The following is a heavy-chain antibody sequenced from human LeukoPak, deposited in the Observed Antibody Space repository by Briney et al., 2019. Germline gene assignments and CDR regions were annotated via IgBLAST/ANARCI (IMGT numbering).Heavy chain of an antibody. J-gene: IGHJ2*01. CDR1: GGSISSSSYY. CDR2: IYHSGRT. D-gene: IGHD3-9*01. Sequence: SETLSLTCTVSGGSISSSSYYWGWIRQPPGKGLEWIGSIYHSGRTFYNPSLKSRVTISVDTSKNQFSLKLTSVTAADTAVYYCARQYSDILTGYHRGELYWYFDLWGRGTLVTVSS. CDR3: ARQYSDILTGYHRGELYWYFDL. V-gene: IGHV4-39*01.